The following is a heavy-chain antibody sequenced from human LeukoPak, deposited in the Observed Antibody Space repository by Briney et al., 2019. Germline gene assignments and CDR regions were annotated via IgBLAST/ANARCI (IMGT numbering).Heavy chain of an antibody. V-gene: IGHV1-69*04. CDR2: IIPILGIA. J-gene: IGHJ3*02. CDR3: ARVQFNIVVVPAALLGAFDI. D-gene: IGHD2-2*02. CDR1: GGTFSSYA. Sequence: SVKVSCKASGGTFSSYAISWVRQAPGQGLEWMGRIIPILGIANYAQKFQGRVTITADKSTSTAYMELSSLRSEDTAVYYCARVQFNIVVVPAALLGAFDIWGQGTLVTVSS.